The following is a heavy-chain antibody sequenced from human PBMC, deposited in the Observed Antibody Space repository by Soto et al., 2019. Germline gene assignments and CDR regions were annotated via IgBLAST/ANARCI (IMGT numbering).Heavy chain of an antibody. CDR1: GYSFTTYG. V-gene: IGHV1-18*01. J-gene: IGHJ6*02. CDR3: AREGSRPYYYYGMDV. D-gene: IGHD2-15*01. Sequence: QVQLVQSGAEVKKPGASVKVSCKASGYSFTTYGIAWVRQAPGQGLEWMGWISTYNGDTDYAQNLQGRVIMTPHTSTTTAYMELRSLRSGDTAVYYCAREGSRPYYYYGMDVWGQGTTVSVSS. CDR2: ISTYNGDT.